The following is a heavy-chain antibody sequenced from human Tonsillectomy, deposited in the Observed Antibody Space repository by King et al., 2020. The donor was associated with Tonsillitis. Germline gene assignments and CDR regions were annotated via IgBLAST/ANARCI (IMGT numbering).Heavy chain of an antibody. Sequence: VQLVQSGGGLVQPGGSLRLSCAASGFTFSSYSMNWVRQAPGKGLEWVSYISSSRSTIYYADSVKGRFTISRDNAKNSLYLQMNSLRAEDTAVYYCARRRSSGAEFWTSRDDGFEVWGQGTMVTVSA. V-gene: IGHV3-48*04. CDR1: GFTFSSYS. D-gene: IGHD3/OR15-3a*01. CDR2: ISSSRSTI. CDR3: ARRRSSGAEFWTSRDDGFEV. J-gene: IGHJ3*01.